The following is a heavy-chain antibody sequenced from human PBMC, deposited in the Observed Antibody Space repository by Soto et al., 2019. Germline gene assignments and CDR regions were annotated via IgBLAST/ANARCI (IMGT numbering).Heavy chain of an antibody. V-gene: IGHV4-34*01. Sequence: SETLSLTCAVYGGSFSGYYWSWIRQPPGKGLEWIGEINHSGSTNYNPSLKSRVTISVDTSKNQFSLKLSSVTAADTAVYYCARGGGSQFYGMDVWGQGTTVTVSS. D-gene: IGHD1-26*01. CDR3: ARGGGSQFYGMDV. CDR2: INHSGST. CDR1: GGSFSGYY. J-gene: IGHJ6*02.